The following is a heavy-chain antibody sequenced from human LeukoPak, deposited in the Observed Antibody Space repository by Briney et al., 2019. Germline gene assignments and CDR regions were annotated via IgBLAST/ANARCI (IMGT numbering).Heavy chain of an antibody. V-gene: IGHV3-53*01. Sequence: PGGSLRLSCAASGFTVSSNYMSWVRQAPGKGLEWVSVIYSGGSTYYADSVKGRFTISRDNSKNTLYLQMNSLRAEDTAVYYCARVMITFGGVIARPYYFDYWGQGTLVTVSS. J-gene: IGHJ4*02. CDR1: GFTVSSNY. CDR2: IYSGGST. CDR3: ARVMITFGGVIARPYYFDY. D-gene: IGHD3-16*02.